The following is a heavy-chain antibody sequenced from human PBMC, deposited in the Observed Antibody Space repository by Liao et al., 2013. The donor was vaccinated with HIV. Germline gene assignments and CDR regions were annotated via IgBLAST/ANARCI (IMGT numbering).Heavy chain of an antibody. Sequence: QLQLQESGPGLVKPSETLSLTCIVSGGSIASTTHYWGWIRQPPGKGLEWVGSVYYSGSTYYNPLLKIRVTTSVDTSKNQFSLKLSSVTAADTAVYYCARTTYYFYYMDVWGKGTTVTVSS. V-gene: IGHV4-39*07. CDR3: ARTTYYFYYMDV. CDR2: VYYSGST. D-gene: IGHD1-1*01. CDR1: GGSIASTTHY. J-gene: IGHJ6*03.